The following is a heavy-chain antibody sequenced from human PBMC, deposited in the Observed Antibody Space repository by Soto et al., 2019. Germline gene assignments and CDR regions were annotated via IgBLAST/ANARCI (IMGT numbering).Heavy chain of an antibody. CDR2: IIPIFGTA. J-gene: IGHJ4*02. CDR3: ARDPLLYCSSTSCYTGYYFDY. D-gene: IGHD2-2*02. CDR1: GDTIRSYA. V-gene: IGHV1-69*01. Sequence: QVQLVQSGAEVKKPGSSGKVSCKASGDTIRSYAISWVRQAPGQGLEWMGGIIPIFGTANYAQKFQGRVTITADESTCTAYVELSSLRSEDTAVYYCARDPLLYCSSTSCYTGYYFDYWGQGTLVTVSS.